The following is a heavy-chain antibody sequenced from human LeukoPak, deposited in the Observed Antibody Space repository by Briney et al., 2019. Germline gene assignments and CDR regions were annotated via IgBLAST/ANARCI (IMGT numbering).Heavy chain of an antibody. V-gene: IGHV3-30*18. CDR2: ISYDGSNK. CDR1: GFTFSSYG. CDR3: AKDTDTMVRGVIINPWDY. J-gene: IGHJ4*02. Sequence: GGSLRLSCAASGFTFSSYGMHWVRQAPGKGLEGVAVISYDGSNKYYADSVKGRFTISRDNYKNTLYLQMNSLRAEDTAVYYCAKDTDTMVRGVIINPWDYWGQGTLVTVSS. D-gene: IGHD3-10*01.